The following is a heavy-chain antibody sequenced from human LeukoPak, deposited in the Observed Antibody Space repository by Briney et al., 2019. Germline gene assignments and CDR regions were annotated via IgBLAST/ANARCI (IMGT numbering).Heavy chain of an antibody. V-gene: IGHV5-51*01. Sequence: GESLKISCKGSGYSFTSYWIGWVRQMPGKGLEWMGIIYPGDSDTRYSPSFQGQVTISADKSISTAYLQWSSLKASDTAMYYCAGLRDIVVVPAAIPSGVFDYWGQGTLVTVSS. CDR3: AGLRDIVVVPAAIPSGVFDY. CDR2: IYPGDSDT. J-gene: IGHJ4*02. D-gene: IGHD2-2*01. CDR1: GYSFTSYW.